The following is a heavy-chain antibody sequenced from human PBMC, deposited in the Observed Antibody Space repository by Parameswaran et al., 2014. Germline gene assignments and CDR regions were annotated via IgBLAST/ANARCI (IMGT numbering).Heavy chain of an antibody. CDR2: IYPSDSDT. J-gene: IGHJ4*02. CDR3: ARRNSYGYGDC. CDR1: GYSFTNYW. D-gene: IGHD5-18*01. V-gene: IGHV5-51*01. Sequence: GESLKISCKGSGYSFTNYWIGWVRQMPGKGLEWMGIIYPSDSDTRYSPAFQGQVTISADKSISTAYLQWRSLKASDTAMYYCARRNSYGYGDCWGQGTLVTVSS.